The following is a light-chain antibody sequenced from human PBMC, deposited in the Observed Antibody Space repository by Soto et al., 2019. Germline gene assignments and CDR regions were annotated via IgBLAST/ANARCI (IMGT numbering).Light chain of an antibody. Sequence: DIQMTQSPSTLSLSVGDRVTITCRASQTISSWLAWYQQKPGKAPKLLIFDAFSLESGVPSRFSGSRSGTEFTLTISSLQPDDYATYYCQQYNSYSPLTFGGGTKVDIK. J-gene: IGKJ4*01. CDR1: QTISSW. CDR3: QQYNSYSPLT. CDR2: DAF. V-gene: IGKV1-5*01.